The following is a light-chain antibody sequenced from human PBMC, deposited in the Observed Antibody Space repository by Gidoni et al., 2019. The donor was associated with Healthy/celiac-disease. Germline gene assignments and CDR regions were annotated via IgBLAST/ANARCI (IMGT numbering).Light chain of an antibody. CDR2: GAS. Sequence: EIVMTQSPATLSVSPGERATLSCRASQRVSSNLAWSQQKPGQAPRLLIYGASTRATGIPARFSGSGSGTEFTLTISSLQSEDFAVYYCQQYNNWPWTFGQGTKVEIK. V-gene: IGKV3-15*01. CDR3: QQYNNWPWT. J-gene: IGKJ1*01. CDR1: QRVSSN.